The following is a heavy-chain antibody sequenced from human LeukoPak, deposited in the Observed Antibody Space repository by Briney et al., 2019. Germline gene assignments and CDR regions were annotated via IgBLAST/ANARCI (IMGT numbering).Heavy chain of an antibody. CDR1: GFTFSSYA. Sequence: PGGSLRLSCAASGFTFSSYAMSWVRQAPGKGLEWVSAISGSGGSTYYADSVKGRFTISRDNSKNTLYLQMNSLRAEDTAVYYCAKVKSSAGSGIYDYWGQGTLVTVSS. J-gene: IGHJ4*02. CDR3: AKVKSSAGSGIYDY. D-gene: IGHD3-10*01. CDR2: ISGSGGST. V-gene: IGHV3-23*01.